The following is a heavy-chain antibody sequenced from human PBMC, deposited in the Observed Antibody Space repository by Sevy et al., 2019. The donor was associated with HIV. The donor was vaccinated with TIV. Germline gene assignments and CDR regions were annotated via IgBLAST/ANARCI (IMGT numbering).Heavy chain of an antibody. CDR3: ARVGVILLFGEFRRSPYYFDY. D-gene: IGHD3-10*01. V-gene: IGHV3-33*01. Sequence: GGSLRLSCAASGFTFSSYGMHWVRQAPGKGLEWVAVIWYDGSNKYYADSVKGRFTISSDNSKNTLYLQMNSLRAEDTAVYYCARVGVILLFGEFRRSPYYFDYWGQGTLVTASS. CDR1: GFTFSSYG. J-gene: IGHJ4*02. CDR2: IWYDGSNK.